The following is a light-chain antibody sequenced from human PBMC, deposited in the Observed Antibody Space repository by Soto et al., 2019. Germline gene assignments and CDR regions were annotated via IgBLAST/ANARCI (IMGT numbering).Light chain of an antibody. CDR1: SSDVGGYNY. V-gene: IGLV2-11*01. CDR3: CSYAGRYTYV. J-gene: IGLJ1*01. Sequence: QSALTQPRSVSGSPGQSVTISCTGTSSDVGGYNYVSWYQQHPGKAPKLMLYDVSKRPSGVPDRLSGSKSGYTASLTISGLQAEDEADYYCCSYAGRYTYVFGTGTKLTVL. CDR2: DVS.